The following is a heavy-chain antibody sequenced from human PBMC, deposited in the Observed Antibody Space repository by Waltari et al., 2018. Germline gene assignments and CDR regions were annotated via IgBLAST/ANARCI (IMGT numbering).Heavy chain of an antibody. CDR2: IYYSGST. CDR3: ARDQGHDYGDPYNWFDP. D-gene: IGHD4-17*01. J-gene: IGHJ5*02. V-gene: IGHV4-39*07. CDR1: GYSVSSILSI. Sequence: QLQLPKSGPGLVKPPEPLSLPFPVSGYSVSSILSICGCIPHPPGKGLEGIGSIYYSGSTYYNPSLKSRVTISVDTSKNQFSLKLSSGTAADTAVYYCARDQGHDYGDPYNWFDPWGQGTLVTVSS.